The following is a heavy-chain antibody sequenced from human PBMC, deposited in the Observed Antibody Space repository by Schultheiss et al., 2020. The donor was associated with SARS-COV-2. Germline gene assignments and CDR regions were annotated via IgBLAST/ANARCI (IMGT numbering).Heavy chain of an antibody. CDR2: INSDGSST. D-gene: IGHD1-14*01. J-gene: IGHJ6*04. CDR3: ARQRGYKQGDD. Sequence: GGSLRLSCAASGFTFSSYWMHWVRQAPGKGLVWVSRINSDGSSTSYADSVKGRFTISRDNAKNSLYLQMNSLRGDDTAVYYCARQRGYKQGDDWGKGATVTVSS. CDR1: GFTFSSYW. V-gene: IGHV3-74*01.